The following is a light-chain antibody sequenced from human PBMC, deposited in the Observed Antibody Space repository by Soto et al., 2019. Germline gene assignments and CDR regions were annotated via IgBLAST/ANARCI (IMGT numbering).Light chain of an antibody. J-gene: IGLJ1*01. CDR3: SSYTSSRAYV. CDR2: EVS. V-gene: IGLV2-14*01. Sequence: ALTQPASVSGSPGQSITISCTGTSSDVGGYNYVSWYQQQSGKAPKLMIHEVSNRPSGVSNRFSGSKSGNTASLTISGLQAEDEADYYCSSYTSSRAYVFGIGTKV. CDR1: SSDVGGYNY.